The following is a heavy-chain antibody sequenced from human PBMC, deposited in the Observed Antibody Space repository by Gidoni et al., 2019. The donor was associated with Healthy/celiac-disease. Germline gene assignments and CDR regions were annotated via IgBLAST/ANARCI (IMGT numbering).Heavy chain of an antibody. CDR1: GFTFSSYA. Sequence: EVQLLESGGGVVQPGGSLRLSRAASGFTFSSYAMSWVRQAPGKGLGWVSGISGSGGITYYADSVKGRFTISRDNSKNTLYLQMNSLRAEDTAVYYCAKMDGYNGGYWGQGTLVTVSS. CDR3: AKMDGYNGGY. V-gene: IGHV3-23*01. CDR2: ISGSGGIT. D-gene: IGHD5-12*01. J-gene: IGHJ4*02.